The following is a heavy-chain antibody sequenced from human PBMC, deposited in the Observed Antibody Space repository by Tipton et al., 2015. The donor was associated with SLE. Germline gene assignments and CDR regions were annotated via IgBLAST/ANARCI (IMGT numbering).Heavy chain of an antibody. CDR3: ARGQDDSSDY. D-gene: IGHD3-22*01. V-gene: IGHV4-34*01. CDR2: INHSGST. J-gene: IGHJ4*02. CDR1: GGSFSGYY. Sequence: TLSLTCAAYGGSFSGYYWSWIRQPPGKGLEWIGEINHSGSTNYNPSLKSRVTISVDTSKNQFSLKLSSVTAADTAVYYCARGQDDSSDYWGQGTLVTVSS.